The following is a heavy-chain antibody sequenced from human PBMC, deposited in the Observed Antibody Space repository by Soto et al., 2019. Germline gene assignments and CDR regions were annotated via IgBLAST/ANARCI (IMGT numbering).Heavy chain of an antibody. CDR3: ARDLRLAAAGTNYYYGMDV. CDR2: IYSGGST. D-gene: IGHD6-13*01. V-gene: IGHV3-53*01. CDR1: GFTVSSNY. J-gene: IGHJ6*02. Sequence: AGGSLRLSCAASGFTVSSNYMTWFRPAPGKGLEWVSVIYSGGSTYYADSVKGRFTISRDNSKNTLYLQMNSLRAEDTAVYYCARDLRLAAAGTNYYYGMDVWGQGTTVTVSS.